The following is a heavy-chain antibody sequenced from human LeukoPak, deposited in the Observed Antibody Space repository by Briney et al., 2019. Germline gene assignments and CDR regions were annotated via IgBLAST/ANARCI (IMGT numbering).Heavy chain of an antibody. J-gene: IGHJ4*02. D-gene: IGHD1-7*01. V-gene: IGHV3-53*01. CDR2: IHSGGTT. CDR3: ARLRYNWNYFYDY. Sequence: GGSLRLSCAASGFTVSSNYMSWVRQAPGKGLEWVSLIHSGGTTYYADSVKGRFTISRDNSKNTLYLQMNSLRAEDTAVYYCARLRYNWNYFYDYWGQGTLVTVSS. CDR1: GFTVSSNY.